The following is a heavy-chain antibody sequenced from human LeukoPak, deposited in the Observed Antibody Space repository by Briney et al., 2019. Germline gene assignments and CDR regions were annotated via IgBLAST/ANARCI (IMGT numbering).Heavy chain of an antibody. J-gene: IGHJ4*02. CDR3: ARGLIMAVAGRGEFHY. Sequence: SETLSLTCAVYGGPFSDCYWSWIRQPPGKGLEWIGEINHSGSTNYNPSLKSRVTISVDTSKNQFSLKLSSVTAADTAVYYCARGLIMAVAGRGEFHYWGQGTLVTVSS. D-gene: IGHD6-13*01. CDR2: INHSGST. V-gene: IGHV4-34*01. CDR1: GGPFSDCY.